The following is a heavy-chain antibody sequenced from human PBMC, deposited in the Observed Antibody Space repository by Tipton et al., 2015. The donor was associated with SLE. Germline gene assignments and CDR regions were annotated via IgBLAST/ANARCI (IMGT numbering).Heavy chain of an antibody. D-gene: IGHD3-16*01. V-gene: IGHV4-59*01. J-gene: IGHJ6*02. CDR1: GGSISSYY. CDR3: AATFTAARGMDV. CDR2: IYYSGST. Sequence: LRLSCTVSGGSISSYYWSWIRQPPGKGLEWIGYIYYSGSTNYNPSLKSRVTISVDTSKNQFSLKLSSVTAADTAVYYRAATFTAARGMDVWGQGTTVTVSS.